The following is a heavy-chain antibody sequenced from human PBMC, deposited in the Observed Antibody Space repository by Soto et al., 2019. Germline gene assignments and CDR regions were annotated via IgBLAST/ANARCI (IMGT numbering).Heavy chain of an antibody. J-gene: IGHJ6*02. D-gene: IGHD3-10*01. CDR3: TRGGSGSYPGHYYGMDV. V-gene: IGHV3-49*03. CDR2: IRSKAYGGTT. CDR1: GFTFGDYA. Sequence: PGGSLRLSCTASGFTFGDYAMSWFRQAPGKGLEWVGFIRSKAYGGTTEYAASVKGRFTISRDDSKGIAYLQMNSLKTEDIAVYYCTRGGSGSYPGHYYGMDVWGQGTTVTVSS.